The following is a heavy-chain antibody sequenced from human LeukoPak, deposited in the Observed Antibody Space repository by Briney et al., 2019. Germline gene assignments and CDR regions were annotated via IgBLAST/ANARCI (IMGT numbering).Heavy chain of an antibody. CDR3: ARTGGYSYGSFDY. V-gene: IGHV4-59*01. CDR2: IYYSGNT. CDR1: GGSISSYY. J-gene: IGHJ4*02. Sequence: SETLSLTCTVSGGSISSYYWSWIRQPPGKGLEWIGYIYYSGNTNYNPSLKSRVTISVDTSKNQFSLKLSSVTAADTAVYYCARTGGYSYGSFDYWGQGTLVTVSS. D-gene: IGHD5-18*01.